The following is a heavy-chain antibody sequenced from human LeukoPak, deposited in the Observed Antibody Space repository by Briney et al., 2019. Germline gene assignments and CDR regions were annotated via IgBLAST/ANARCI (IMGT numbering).Heavy chain of an antibody. CDR1: GFTFSSYG. J-gene: IGHJ4*02. D-gene: IGHD5-24*01. V-gene: IGHV3-33*06. CDR3: AKRLGRDDYKYFDF. Sequence: GGSLRLSCAASGFTFSSYGMHWVRQAPGKGLGWVAVIWYDGSNKYYADSVKGRFTISRDNSKNTLYLQMNSLRAEDTAVYYCAKRLGRDDYKYFDFWGQGTLVTVSS. CDR2: IWYDGSNK.